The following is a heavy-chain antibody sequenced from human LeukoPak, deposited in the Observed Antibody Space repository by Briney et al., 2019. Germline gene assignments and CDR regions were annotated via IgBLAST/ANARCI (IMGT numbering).Heavy chain of an antibody. CDR3: ARDPTYSSGLIDY. V-gene: IGHV3-23*01. CDR2: ISGSGGST. CDR1: GFTFSSYA. J-gene: IGHJ4*02. Sequence: GGSLRLSCAASGFTFSSYAMSWVRQAPGKGLEWVSAISGSGGSTYYADSVKGRFTISRDNSKNTLYLQMNSLRAEDTAVYYCARDPTYSSGLIDYWGQGTLVTVSS. D-gene: IGHD6-19*01.